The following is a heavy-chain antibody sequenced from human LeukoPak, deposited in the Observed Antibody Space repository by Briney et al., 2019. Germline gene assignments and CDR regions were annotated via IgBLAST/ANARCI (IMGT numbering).Heavy chain of an antibody. CDR3: ARGYCSGTSCFGAFDI. J-gene: IGHJ3*02. Sequence: GGSLRLSCAASGFTFSTYWMSWVRQAPGKGLEWVANIGQDGTEKNYVDSVKGRFTISRDNAKNSLYLQMSSLRAEDTAVYHCARGYCSGTSCFGAFDIWGQGTMVPVSS. CDR1: GFTFSTYW. CDR2: IGQDGTEK. D-gene: IGHD2-2*01. V-gene: IGHV3-7*01.